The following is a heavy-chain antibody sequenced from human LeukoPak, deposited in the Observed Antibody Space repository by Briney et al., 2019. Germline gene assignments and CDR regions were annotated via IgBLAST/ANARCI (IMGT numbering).Heavy chain of an antibody. Sequence: GGSLRLSCAASGFTFSTYGMHWVRRAPGKGLEWVSYISSRSSSIYYADSVKGRFTISRDNAKNSLYLQMNSLRAEDTAVYYCARDLSEPHWYSSGWSLDVWGQGTTVTVSS. CDR1: GFTFSTYG. CDR2: ISSRSSSI. J-gene: IGHJ6*02. V-gene: IGHV3-48*04. D-gene: IGHD6-19*01. CDR3: ARDLSEPHWYSSGWSLDV.